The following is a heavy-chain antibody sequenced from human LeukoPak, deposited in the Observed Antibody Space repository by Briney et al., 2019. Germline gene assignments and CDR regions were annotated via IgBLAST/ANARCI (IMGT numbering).Heavy chain of an antibody. CDR1: GGSISSGDYY. CDR3: ASTYSGVSWYYFDY. V-gene: IGHV4-30-4*08. J-gene: IGHJ4*02. Sequence: SETLSLTCTVSGGSISSGDYYWSWIRQSPGKGLEWTGYIYYSGSTYYNPSLKSRFTISLDTSKNQFSLKLSSVTAADTAVYYCASTYSGVSWYYFDYWGQGTQVTVSS. D-gene: IGHD1-26*01. CDR2: IYYSGST.